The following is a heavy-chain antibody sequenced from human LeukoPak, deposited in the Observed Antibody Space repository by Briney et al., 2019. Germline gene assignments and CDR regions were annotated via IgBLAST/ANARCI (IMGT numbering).Heavy chain of an antibody. Sequence: ASVKVSCKASGYTFTGYYMHWVRQAPGQGLEWMGWINPNSGGTNYAQKFQGRVTMTRDTSISTAYMELSRLRSDDTAVYYCARNKAYVRGSPNLSYMDVWGKGTTVTVSS. CDR2: INPNSGGT. V-gene: IGHV1-2*02. J-gene: IGHJ6*03. CDR3: ARNKAYVRGSPNLSYMDV. D-gene: IGHD3-10*02. CDR1: GYTFTGYY.